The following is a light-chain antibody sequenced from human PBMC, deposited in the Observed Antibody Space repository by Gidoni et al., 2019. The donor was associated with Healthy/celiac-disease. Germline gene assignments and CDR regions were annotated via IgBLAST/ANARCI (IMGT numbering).Light chain of an antibody. CDR1: QSVSSN. Sequence: EIVMTQSPATLSVSPGERATLSCRASQSVSSNLAWYQQKPGQARRLLIYGASTRATGIPARFSGSGSGTEFTLTISSLQSEDFAVYYCQQYNNWPLTFGGGTKVEIK. J-gene: IGKJ4*01. CDR3: QQYNNWPLT. CDR2: GAS. V-gene: IGKV3-15*01.